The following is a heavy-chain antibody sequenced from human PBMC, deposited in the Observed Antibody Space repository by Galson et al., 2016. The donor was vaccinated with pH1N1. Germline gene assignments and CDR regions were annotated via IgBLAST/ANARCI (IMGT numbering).Heavy chain of an antibody. CDR2: ISHSGRS. J-gene: IGHJ3*02. D-gene: IGHD6-19*01. Sequence: SETLSLTCALYGGSFSGHYWSWIRQSPGKGLEWIGEISHSGRSDYNPSLEGRVTVSIDTSMNQFSLNLMSVAAADTAVYYCARHSTSGFPGIEEAARRRPFDIWGPGTMVIVSS. CDR3: ARHSTSGFPGIEEAARRRPFDI. V-gene: IGHV4-34*01. CDR1: GGSFSGHY.